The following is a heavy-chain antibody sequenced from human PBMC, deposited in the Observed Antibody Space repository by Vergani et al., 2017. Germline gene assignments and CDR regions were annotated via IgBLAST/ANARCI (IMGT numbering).Heavy chain of an antibody. Sequence: QLQLQESGPGLVKPSATLSLTCSVSGASIRSSNYYWGWIRQPPGKGLEWIASIYYSGSTYYNPSLKSRVTISVDTSKNQFYLKLCSVTAADTAVYFCARHSTVEWLVKLGWIDPWGQGILVTVSS. CDR1: GASIRSSNYY. CDR3: ARHSTVEWLVKLGWIDP. CDR2: IYYSGST. D-gene: IGHD6-19*01. V-gene: IGHV4-39*01. J-gene: IGHJ5*02.